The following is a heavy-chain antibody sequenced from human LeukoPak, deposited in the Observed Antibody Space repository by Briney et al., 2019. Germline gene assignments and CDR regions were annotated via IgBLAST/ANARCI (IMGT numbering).Heavy chain of an antibody. CDR2: VYSSGST. D-gene: IGHD5-18*01. CDR1: GGSISNYY. J-gene: IGHJ4*02. Sequence: SETLSLTCTVSGGSISNYYWNWIRQPAGKGLEWIGRVYSSGSTNYNPSLKTRVNMSVDSSNNQFSLMLTSVTAADTAVYYCARHSRIQLWHYFDYWGQGTLVTVSS. CDR3: ARHSRIQLWHYFDY. V-gene: IGHV4-4*07.